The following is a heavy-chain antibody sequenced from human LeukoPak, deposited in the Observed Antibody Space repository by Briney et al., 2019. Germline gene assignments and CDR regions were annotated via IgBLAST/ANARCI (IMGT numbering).Heavy chain of an antibody. CDR3: ASTSSSWYNYYYYYMDV. J-gene: IGHJ6*03. Sequence: SVKVSCKASGGTFSSYAISWVRQAPGQGLEWMGGIIPIFGTANYAQKFQGRVTITTDESTSTAYMELSSLRSADTAVYYCASTSSSWYNYYYYYMDVWGKGTTVTVSS. D-gene: IGHD6-13*01. V-gene: IGHV1-69*05. CDR2: IIPIFGTA. CDR1: GGTFSSYA.